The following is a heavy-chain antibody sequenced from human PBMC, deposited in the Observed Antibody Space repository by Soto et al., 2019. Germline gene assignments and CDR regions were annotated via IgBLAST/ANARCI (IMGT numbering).Heavy chain of an antibody. D-gene: IGHD5-12*01. J-gene: IGHJ4*02. CDR1: GFTFTSSA. Sequence: GASVKVSCKASGFTFTSSAVQWVRQARGQRLEWIGWIVVGSGNTNYAQKFQERVTITRDMSTSTAYMELSSLRSEDTAVYYCAATCSGYSGYDPSDYWGQGTLVTVSS. V-gene: IGHV1-58*01. CDR3: AATCSGYSGYDPSDY. CDR2: IVVGSGNT.